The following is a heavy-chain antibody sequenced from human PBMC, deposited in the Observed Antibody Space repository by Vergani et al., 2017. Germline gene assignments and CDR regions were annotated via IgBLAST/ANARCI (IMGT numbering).Heavy chain of an antibody. CDR3: ARDHWGIAAAGSRSY. Sequence: QVQLQESGPGLVKPSQTLSLTCAVSGGSISSGDYYWSWIRQPPGKGLEWIGYIYYSGSTYYNPSLKSRVTISVDTSKNQFSLKLSSVTAADTAVYYCARDHWGIAAAGSRSYWGQGTLVIVSS. J-gene: IGHJ4*02. V-gene: IGHV4-30-4*08. CDR2: IYYSGST. D-gene: IGHD6-13*01. CDR1: GGSISSGDYY.